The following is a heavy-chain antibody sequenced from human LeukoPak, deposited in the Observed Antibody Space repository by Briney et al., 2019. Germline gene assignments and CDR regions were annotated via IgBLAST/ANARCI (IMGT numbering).Heavy chain of an antibody. J-gene: IGHJ3*02. CDR1: EYTFTAYY. CDR2: INPNSGDT. V-gene: IGHV1-2*02. D-gene: IGHD1-26*01. CDR3: ARVPSVGATPLDAFDI. Sequence: ASVKVSCKASEYTFTAYYVHWVRQAPGQGLEWMGWINPNSGDTNFAQNFQGRVTMTRDTSISTAYMELSRLRSDDTAVYYCARVPSVGATPLDAFDIWGQGTMVTASS.